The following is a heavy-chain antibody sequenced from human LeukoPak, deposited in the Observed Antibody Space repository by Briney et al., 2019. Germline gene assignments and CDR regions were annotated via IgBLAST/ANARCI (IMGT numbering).Heavy chain of an antibody. CDR3: AEVGRGSAGSREEGYFDY. Sequence: PGRPLRLSCAASGFTFSSYGMHWVRQAPGKGLEWVAVIWYDGSNKYYADSVKGRFTISRDNSKNTLYLQMNSLRAEDTAVYYCAEVGRGSAGSREEGYFDYWGQGTLVTVSS. D-gene: IGHD2-15*01. CDR2: IWYDGSNK. CDR1: GFTFSSYG. V-gene: IGHV3-33*01. J-gene: IGHJ4*02.